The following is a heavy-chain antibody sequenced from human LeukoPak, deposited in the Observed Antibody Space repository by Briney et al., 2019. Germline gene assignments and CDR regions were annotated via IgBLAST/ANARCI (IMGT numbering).Heavy chain of an antibody. CDR3: ATSGSSGDMIVVD. V-gene: IGHV1-24*01. D-gene: IGHD3-22*01. Sequence: GASVKVSCKVSGYTLTELSMHWVRQAPGKGLEWMGGFDPEDGETIYAQKFQGRVTVTEDTSTDTAYMELSSLRSEDTAVYYCATSGSSGDMIVVDWGQGTLVTVSS. CDR2: FDPEDGET. J-gene: IGHJ4*02. CDR1: GYTLTELS.